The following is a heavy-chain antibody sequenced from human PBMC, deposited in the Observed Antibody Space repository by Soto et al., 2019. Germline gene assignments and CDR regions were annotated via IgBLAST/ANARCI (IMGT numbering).Heavy chain of an antibody. D-gene: IGHD3-16*01. CDR2: ISGSGGST. J-gene: IGHJ4*02. CDR1: GFTFSSYA. V-gene: IGHV3-23*01. Sequence: GGSLRLSCAASGFTFSSYAMSWVRQAPGKGLEWVSAISGSGGSTYYADSVKGRFTISRDNSKNTLYLQMNSLRAEDTAVYYCAKPRRTKPFAPVWYFDYWGQGTLVTVSS. CDR3: AKPRRTKPFAPVWYFDY.